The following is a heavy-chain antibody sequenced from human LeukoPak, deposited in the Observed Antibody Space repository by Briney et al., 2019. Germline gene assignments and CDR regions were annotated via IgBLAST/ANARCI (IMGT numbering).Heavy chain of an antibody. J-gene: IGHJ4*02. CDR1: GFIFSHYG. CDR3: ARDGDVSGRYSQFDN. Sequence: GRSLRLSCAASGFIFSHYGIHWVRQAPGKGLEWAAVIWSDGNKKYYADSVKGRFTISRDDSKNTVYLQMNSLTAEDTAVYYCARDGDVSGRYSQFDNWGQGILVTVSS. D-gene: IGHD3-10*01. V-gene: IGHV3-33*01. CDR2: IWSDGNKK.